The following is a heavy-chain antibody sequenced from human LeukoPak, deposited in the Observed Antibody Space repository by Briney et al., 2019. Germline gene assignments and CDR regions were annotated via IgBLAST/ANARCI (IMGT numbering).Heavy chain of an antibody. Sequence: GGSLRLSCAASGFTVNSNYMMWVRQAPGKGLEWVSVISGSGGETNYAASVKGRFTISRDNSKNTLYLQMNSLRAEDTAVYHCAKAPGTATAARYFEYWGQGTLVTVSS. V-gene: IGHV3-23*01. CDR2: ISGSGGET. CDR1: GFTVNSNY. J-gene: IGHJ4*02. CDR3: AKAPGTATAARYFEY. D-gene: IGHD1-1*01.